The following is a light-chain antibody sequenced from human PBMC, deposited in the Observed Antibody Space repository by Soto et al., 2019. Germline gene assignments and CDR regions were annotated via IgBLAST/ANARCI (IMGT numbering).Light chain of an antibody. J-gene: IGLJ3*02. CDR1: SSDVGDYNY. Sequence: QSVLTQPPSASGTPGQSVTIPCTGTSSDVGDYNYVSWYQQHPGKAPRLIIYEVTKRPSGGSDRFSGSKSGNTASLTISGLQAEDEGDYYCSSYAGSTKVVFGGGTKVTVL. CDR2: EVT. V-gene: IGLV2-8*01. CDR3: SSYAGSTKVV.